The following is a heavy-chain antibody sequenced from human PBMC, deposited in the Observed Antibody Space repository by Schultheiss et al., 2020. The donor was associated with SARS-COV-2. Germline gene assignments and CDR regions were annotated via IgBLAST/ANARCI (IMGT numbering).Heavy chain of an antibody. CDR2: ISAYNGNT. V-gene: IGHV1-18*01. CDR1: GYTFTSYG. CDR3: ARDWVWEERGGRYSYYYGVEV. D-gene: IGHD1-26*01. Sequence: GESLKISCKASGYTFTSYGISWVRQAPGQGLEWMGWISAYNGNTNYAQKLQGRVTMTTDTSTSTAYMELRSLRSDDTAVYYCARDWVWEERGGRYSYYYGVEVWGQGTTVTVSS. J-gene: IGHJ6*02.